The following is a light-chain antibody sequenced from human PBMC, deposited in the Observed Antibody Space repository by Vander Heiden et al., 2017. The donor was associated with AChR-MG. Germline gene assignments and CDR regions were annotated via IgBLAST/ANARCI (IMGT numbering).Light chain of an antibody. Sequence: ECVLTQSPATLSLSPGETATLSCRASQSVSNYLTWYQPKPGQAPGLLIYHASYEATGIPAGFSGSGSGTDFTLTISSLEPKDFAVYYCQQRSNWPPSGVTFGPGTKVDIK. CDR2: HAS. J-gene: IGKJ3*01. CDR3: QQRSNWPPSGVT. V-gene: IGKV3-11*01. CDR1: QSVSNY.